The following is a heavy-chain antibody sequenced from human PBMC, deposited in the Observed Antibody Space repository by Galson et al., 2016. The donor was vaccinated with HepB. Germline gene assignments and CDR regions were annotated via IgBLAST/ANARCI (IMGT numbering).Heavy chain of an antibody. Sequence: SLRLSCAASGFTFSSYSMNWVRQAPGKGLEWVSSISSSCSYIYYADSVKGRFNISRDNAKNSLYLQMNSLRAEDTAVYYCARAVSWDYGDYAGYWGQGTLVTVSS. V-gene: IGHV3-21*01. CDR3: ARAVSWDYGDYAGY. CDR1: GFTFSSYS. D-gene: IGHD4-17*01. J-gene: IGHJ4*02. CDR2: ISSSCSYI.